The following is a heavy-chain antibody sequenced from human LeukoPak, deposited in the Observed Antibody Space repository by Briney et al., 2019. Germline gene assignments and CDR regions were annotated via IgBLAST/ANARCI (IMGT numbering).Heavy chain of an antibody. D-gene: IGHD2-2*01. J-gene: IGHJ4*02. V-gene: IGHV3-66*01. CDR3: ARKVGSSYHNFDY. Sequence: GGSLRLSCAASGFTVSSNYMSWVRQAPGKGLEWVSVIYSGGSTYYADSVKGRFTISRDNSKNTLYLQMNSLRAEDTAVYYCARKVGSSYHNFDYWGQGTLVTVSS. CDR2: IYSGGST. CDR1: GFTVSSNY.